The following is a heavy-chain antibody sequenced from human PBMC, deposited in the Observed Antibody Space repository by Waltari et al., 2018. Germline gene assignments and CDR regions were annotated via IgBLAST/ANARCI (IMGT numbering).Heavy chain of an antibody. CDR1: GGSISSYY. V-gene: IGHV4-59*01. CDR3: ARSGITMVRGPYYMDV. D-gene: IGHD3-10*01. J-gene: IGHJ6*03. Sequence: QVQLQESGPGLVKPSETLSLTCPVSGGSISSYYWSWIRQPPGKGLEWIGYIYYSGSTNYNPSLKSRVTISVDTSKNQFSLKLSSVTAADTAVYYCARSGITMVRGPYYMDVWGKGTTVTVSS. CDR2: IYYSGST.